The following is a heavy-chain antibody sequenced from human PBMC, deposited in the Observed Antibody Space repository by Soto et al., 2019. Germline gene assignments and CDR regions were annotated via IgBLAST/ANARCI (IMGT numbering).Heavy chain of an antibody. CDR2: ISSSGGST. V-gene: IGHV3-23*01. D-gene: IGHD3-10*01. Sequence: EVQLLESGGGLVQPGGSLRLSCVASGFTFSSYAMSWVRQAPGKGLEWVSGISSSGGSTYYADSVKGRFTISRDNSKNTLFLRMNRPRVEDTAVYYCMRPAPRGRHYFYFGMDVWGQGTTVTVSS. J-gene: IGHJ6*02. CDR1: GFTFSSYA. CDR3: MRPAPRGRHYFYFGMDV.